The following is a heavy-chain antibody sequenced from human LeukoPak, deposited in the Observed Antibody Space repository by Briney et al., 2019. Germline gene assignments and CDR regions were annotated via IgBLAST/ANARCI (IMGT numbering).Heavy chain of an antibody. J-gene: IGHJ4*02. CDR3: ARDIAARTYNFDY. V-gene: IGHV1-2*02. Sequence: ASVKVSCKASGYTFTGYYTHWVRQAPGQGLEWMGWFNPNSGGTNYAQKFQGRVTMTRDTSISTAYMELSRLRSDDTAVYYCARDIAARTYNFDYWGQGTLVTVSS. D-gene: IGHD6-6*01. CDR1: GYTFTGYY. CDR2: FNPNSGGT.